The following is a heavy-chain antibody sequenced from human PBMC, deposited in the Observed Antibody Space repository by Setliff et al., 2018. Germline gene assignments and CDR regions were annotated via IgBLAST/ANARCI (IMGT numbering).Heavy chain of an antibody. CDR3: ARQGRKTARPDT. J-gene: IGHJ4*02. V-gene: IGHV4-59*08. CDR1: GGSMTAYF. CDR2: VFYSGSA. D-gene: IGHD2-15*01. Sequence: ASETLSLTCTVSGGSMTAYFWSWIRQTPDKRLEWIGYVFYSGSANYNPALESRVTISVDTSKSQFSLKLSSATAADTAVYFCARQGRKTARPDTWGQGTLVTVS.